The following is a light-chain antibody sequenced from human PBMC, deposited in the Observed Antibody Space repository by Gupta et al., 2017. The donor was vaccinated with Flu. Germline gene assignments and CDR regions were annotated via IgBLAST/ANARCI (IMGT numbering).Light chain of an antibody. V-gene: IGKV1-9*01. J-gene: IGKJ2*01. CDR2: GAS. Sequence: DIHSTQSPSFLSASVGDRVTITCPASRSIETFLAWYQQKSGTSPKVLISGASNLQSGVPSRFSGSGSGTEFTLTIDSLQPDDFATYYCQQVDSYPYTFGQGTKLEI. CDR1: RSIETF. CDR3: QQVDSYPYT.